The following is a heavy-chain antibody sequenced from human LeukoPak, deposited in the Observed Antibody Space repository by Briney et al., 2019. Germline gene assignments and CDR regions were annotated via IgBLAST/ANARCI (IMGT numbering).Heavy chain of an antibody. CDR2: ISYDGSNK. Sequence: PGGSLRLSCAASGFTFSSYAMHWVRQAPGKGLEWVAVISYDGSNKYYADSVKGRFTISRDNSKNTLYLQMNSLRAEDTAVYYCARGGNPWEVGKTFDYWGQGTLVTVSS. D-gene: IGHD4-23*01. V-gene: IGHV3-30-3*01. J-gene: IGHJ4*02. CDR3: ARGGNPWEVGKTFDY. CDR1: GFTFSSYA.